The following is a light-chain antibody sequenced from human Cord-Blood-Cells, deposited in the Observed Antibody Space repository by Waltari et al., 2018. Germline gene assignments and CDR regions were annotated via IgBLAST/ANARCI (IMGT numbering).Light chain of an antibody. V-gene: IGLV2-14*01. CDR3: SSYTSSSTQV. CDR2: DVS. J-gene: IGLJ2*01. CDR1: SSDVGGYNY. Sequence: QSALTQPASVSGSPGQSITISCTGTSSDVGGYNYFSWYQQHPGKAPKLMIYDVSNRPSGVSNRFSGSKSGNTASLTISGLRAEDEADYYCSSYTSSSTQVFGGGTKLTVL.